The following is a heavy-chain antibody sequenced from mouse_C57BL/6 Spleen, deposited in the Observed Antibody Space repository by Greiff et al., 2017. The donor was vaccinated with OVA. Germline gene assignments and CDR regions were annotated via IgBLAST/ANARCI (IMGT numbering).Heavy chain of an antibody. V-gene: IGHV1-61*01. CDR3: ARSGLRLDYYAMDD. CDR1: GYTFTSYW. J-gene: IGHJ4*01. Sequence: QVQLQQPGAELVRPGSSVKLSCKASGYTFTSYWMDWVKQRPGQGLEWIGNIYPSDSETHYNQKFKDKATLTVDKSSSTAYMQLSSLTSEDSAVYYCARSGLRLDYYAMDDWGQGTSVTVSS. CDR2: IYPSDSET. D-gene: IGHD2-4*01.